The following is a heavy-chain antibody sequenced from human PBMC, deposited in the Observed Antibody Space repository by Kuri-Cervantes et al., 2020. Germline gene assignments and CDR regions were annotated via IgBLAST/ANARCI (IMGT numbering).Heavy chain of an antibody. CDR3: ARGPPAAGYCSGGSCYIDVY. Sequence: LSLTCAASGFTFSSYAMSWVRQAPGKELEWVSYISSSSSTIYYADSVKGRFTISRDNAKNTLYLQMNSLRAEDTAVYYCARGPPAAGYCSGGSCYIDVYWGQGTLVTVSS. J-gene: IGHJ4*02. V-gene: IGHV3-48*01. CDR2: ISSSSSTI. CDR1: GFTFSSYA. D-gene: IGHD2-15*01.